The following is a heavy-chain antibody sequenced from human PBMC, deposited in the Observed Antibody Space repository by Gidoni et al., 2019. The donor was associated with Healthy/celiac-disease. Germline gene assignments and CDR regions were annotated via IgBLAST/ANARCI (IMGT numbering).Heavy chain of an antibody. CDR1: GCSFSSYW. Sequence: EVQLVESGGGLVQPGGSLRLSCAASGCSFSSYWMRGVREAPGKGLEWVANINQYGSEKSYVDSVTGRFPISRDNAKNSLYLQMNSLSAEDTAVYYCAREGTLGYCSSTSCYGLPDAFDIWGQGTMVTVSS. CDR2: INQYGSEK. CDR3: AREGTLGYCSSTSCYGLPDAFDI. D-gene: IGHD2-2*01. J-gene: IGHJ3*02. V-gene: IGHV3-7*03.